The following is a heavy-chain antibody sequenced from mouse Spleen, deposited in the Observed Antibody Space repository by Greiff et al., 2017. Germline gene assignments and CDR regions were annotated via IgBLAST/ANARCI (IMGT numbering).Heavy chain of an antibody. CDR3: ARYGSSYDWYFAV. D-gene: IGHD1-1*01. V-gene: IGHV7-3*01. CDR2: IRNKANGYTT. CDR1: GFTFTDYY. J-gene: IGHJ1*03. Sequence: EVMLVESGGGLVQPGGSLSLSCAASGFTFTDYYMSWVRQPPGKALEWLGFIRNKANGYTTEYSASVKGRFTISRDNSQCILYLQMNALRAEDSATYYCARYGSSYDWYFAVWGTGTTVTVSS.